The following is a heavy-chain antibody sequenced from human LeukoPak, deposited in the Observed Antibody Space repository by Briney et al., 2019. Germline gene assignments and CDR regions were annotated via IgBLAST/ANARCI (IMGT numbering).Heavy chain of an antibody. CDR2: ISGSGGST. CDR3: AKDLGYCSSTSCPHAFDI. V-gene: IGHV3-23*01. J-gene: IGHJ3*02. Sequence: PGGSLRLSCAAFGFTFSSYAMSWVRQAPGKGLEWVSAISGSGGSTYYADSVKGRFTISRDNSKNTLYLQMNSLRAEDTAVYYCAKDLGYCSSTSCPHAFDIWSQGTMVTVSS. D-gene: IGHD2-2*01. CDR1: GFTFSSYA.